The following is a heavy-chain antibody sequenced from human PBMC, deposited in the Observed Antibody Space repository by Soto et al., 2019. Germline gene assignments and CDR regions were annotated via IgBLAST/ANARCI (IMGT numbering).Heavy chain of an antibody. CDR3: ARVGPWVPYYYDSSPYTFENWFDP. Sequence: LEDRCPTWAGSGGSPRRGYYLGWLRQPPRKGLGWVGRIYQGGGTYYNPSLNSRVTLSIDMTNNHASLILNSVTAADTAVYYCARVGPWVPYYYDSSPYTFENWFDPWGQGTLVTVSS. CDR1: GGSPRRGYY. V-gene: IGHV4-38-2*01. D-gene: IGHD3-22*01. CDR2: IYQGGGT. J-gene: IGHJ5*02.